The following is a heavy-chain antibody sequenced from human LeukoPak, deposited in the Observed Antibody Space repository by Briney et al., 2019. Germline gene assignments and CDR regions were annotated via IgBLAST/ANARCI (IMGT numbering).Heavy chain of an antibody. D-gene: IGHD1-14*01. Sequence: PGGSLRLSCAASGLTFSRFAMSWVRQASGKGLEWVSTISDSGDTTYYADSVKGRFSISRDNLKNTLYVQMNSLRVEDTAVYYCAKGHSAHGTGFDGWGQGTLVIVSS. CDR3: AKGHSAHGTGFDG. CDR1: GLTFSRFA. J-gene: IGHJ4*02. V-gene: IGHV3-23*01. CDR2: ISDSGDTT.